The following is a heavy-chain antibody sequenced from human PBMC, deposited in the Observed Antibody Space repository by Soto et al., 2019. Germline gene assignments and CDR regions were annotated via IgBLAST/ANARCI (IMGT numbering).Heavy chain of an antibody. CDR2: IIPIFGTA. CDR3: ARERITFVGVISGPVDY. V-gene: IGHV1-69*01. CDR1: GGTFSSYA. J-gene: IGHJ4*02. D-gene: IGHD3-16*02. Sequence: QVQLVQSGAEVKKPGSSVKVSCKASGGTFSSYAISWVRQAPGQGLEWMGGIIPIFGTANYAQKFQGRVTITANESTCTAYMELRSLRSEDTAVYYCARERITFVGVISGPVDYWGQGTLVTVSS.